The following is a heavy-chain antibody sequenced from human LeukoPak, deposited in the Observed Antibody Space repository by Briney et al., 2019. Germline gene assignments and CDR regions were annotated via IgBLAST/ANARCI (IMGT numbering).Heavy chain of an antibody. D-gene: IGHD3-9*01. J-gene: IGHJ4*02. CDR1: GGSFSGYY. V-gene: IGHV4-34*01. CDR3: ARLDNILTGYCSYRPSSYYFDY. Sequence: PSETLSLTCAVYGGSFSGYYWSWIRQPPGKGLEWIGEINHSGSTNYNPSLKSRVTISVDTSKNQFSLKLSSVTAADTAVYYCARLDNILTGYCSYRPSSYYFDYWGQGTLVTVSS. CDR2: INHSGST.